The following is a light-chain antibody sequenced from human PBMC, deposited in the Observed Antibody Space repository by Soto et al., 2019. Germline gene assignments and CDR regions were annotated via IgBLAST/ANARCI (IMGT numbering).Light chain of an antibody. CDR3: QQYNHWPRT. J-gene: IGKJ1*01. CDR1: QSVSSN. V-gene: IGKV3-15*01. CDR2: DAS. Sequence: EIVLTQSPGTLSLSPGERATLSCRASQSVSSNYLAWYQQKPGQAPRLLIFDASTRATGIPARFSGSGSGTEFTLTISSLQSEDFALYYCQQYNHWPRTFGQGTKVDIK.